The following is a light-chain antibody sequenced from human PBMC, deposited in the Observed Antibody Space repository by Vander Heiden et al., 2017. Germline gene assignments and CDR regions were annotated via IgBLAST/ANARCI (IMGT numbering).Light chain of an antibody. CDR1: SPNIGAGSD. CDR2: GNS. Sequence: QSVLTQPPSVSGAPGQRVTISCTGSSPNIGAGSDLHWYQQLPGTAPKLLIYGNSNRPSGVPDRFSGSKSGTSASLAITGLQAEDEADYYCQSYDSSLSGSTVFGGGTKLTVL. V-gene: IGLV1-40*01. J-gene: IGLJ2*01. CDR3: QSYDSSLSGSTV.